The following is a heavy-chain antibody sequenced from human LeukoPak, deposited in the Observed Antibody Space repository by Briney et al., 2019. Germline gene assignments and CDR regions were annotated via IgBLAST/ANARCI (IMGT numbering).Heavy chain of an antibody. J-gene: IGHJ4*02. D-gene: IGHD3-22*01. CDR1: GFTFSSYS. CDR3: ARDYGSSGYQPIDY. Sequence: GGSLRLSCAASGFTFSSYSMNWVRQAPGKGLEWVSSISSSSSYIYYADSVNGRFTISRDNSKNTLYLQMNSLRAEDTAVYYCARDYGSSGYQPIDYWGQGTLVTVSS. V-gene: IGHV3-21*01. CDR2: ISSSSSYI.